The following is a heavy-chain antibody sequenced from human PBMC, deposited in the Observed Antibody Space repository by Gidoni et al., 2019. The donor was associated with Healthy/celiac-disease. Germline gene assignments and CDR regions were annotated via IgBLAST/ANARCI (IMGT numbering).Heavy chain of an antibody. D-gene: IGHD1-20*01. CDR1: GGSISSGNYY. J-gene: IGHJ4*02. CDR2: IYYSGST. V-gene: IGHV4-39*02. Sequence: QLQLQESGPGLVKPSETLSLTCTVSGGSISSGNYYWGWIRQPPGNGLEWIGSGSIYYSGSTYYNPSLKSRVTISVDTSKNHFSLKLSSVTAADTAVYYCASHELNFNNFFDSWGQGTLVTVSS. CDR3: ASHELNFNNFFDS.